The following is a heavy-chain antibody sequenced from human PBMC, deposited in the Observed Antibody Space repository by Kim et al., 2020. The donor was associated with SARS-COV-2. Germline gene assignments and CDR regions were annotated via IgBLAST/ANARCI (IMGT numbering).Heavy chain of an antibody. Sequence: ADSVKGRFTISRDNAKNSLYLQMNSLRAEDTAVYYCARESPQFFLLGIDYWGQGTLVTVSS. CDR3: ARESPQFFLLGIDY. D-gene: IGHD7-27*01. V-gene: IGHV3-48*03. J-gene: IGHJ4*02.